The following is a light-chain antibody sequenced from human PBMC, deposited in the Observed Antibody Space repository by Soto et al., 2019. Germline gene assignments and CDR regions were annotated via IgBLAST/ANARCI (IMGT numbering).Light chain of an antibody. Sequence: QSVLTQPPSAPATPGQRVTISCFGSGSNIGNSFVYWYQQLPGTAPKLLIYRNNQRPSGVPDRFSGSKSGTSASLAISGLRSEDEADYYCAAWDDSLSGYVFGIGTKVTVL. CDR1: GSNIGNSF. V-gene: IGLV1-47*01. CDR2: RNN. J-gene: IGLJ1*01. CDR3: AAWDDSLSGYV.